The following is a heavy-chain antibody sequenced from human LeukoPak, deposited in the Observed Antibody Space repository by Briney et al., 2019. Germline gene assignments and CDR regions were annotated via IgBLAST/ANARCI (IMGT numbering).Heavy chain of an antibody. CDR1: GFTFSSYA. CDR3: ARDIGLGYYGDYVERSLSY. J-gene: IGHJ4*02. V-gene: IGHV3-23*05. Sequence: GGSLRLSCAASGFTFSSYAMTWVRQAPGKGLEWVSGISKSGNNTYYADSVTGRLTISRDNSKNTLYLQMNSLGAEDTAVYYCARDIGLGYYGDYVERSLSYWGQGTLVTVSS. CDR2: ISKSGNNT. D-gene: IGHD4-17*01.